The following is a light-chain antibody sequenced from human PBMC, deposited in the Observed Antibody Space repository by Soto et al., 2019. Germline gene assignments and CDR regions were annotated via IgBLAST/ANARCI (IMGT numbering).Light chain of an antibody. CDR3: QQYGSSPTWT. J-gene: IGKJ1*01. CDR2: GAS. CDR1: QSVSSSY. V-gene: IGKV3-20*01. Sequence: ELVLTQSPGTLSLYPGERATLSCRASQSVSSSYLAWYQQKPGQAPRLLIYGASSRATGIPDRFSGSGSGTDFTLTISRLEPEDFAVYYCQQYGSSPTWTFGQGTKVEIK.